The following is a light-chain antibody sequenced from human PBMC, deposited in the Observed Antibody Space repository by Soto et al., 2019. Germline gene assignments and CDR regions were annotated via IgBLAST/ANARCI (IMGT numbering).Light chain of an antibody. CDR2: EVS. V-gene: IGLV2-18*02. CDR1: SSDVGSYNR. Sequence: QSVLTQPPSVSGSPGQSVTISCTGTSSDVGSYNRVSWYQQPPGTAPKLMIYEVSNRPSGVPDRFSGSKSGNTASLTISGLQAEDEADYYCSSYTSTTTPGVFGTGTKLTVL. CDR3: SSYTSTTTPGV. J-gene: IGLJ1*01.